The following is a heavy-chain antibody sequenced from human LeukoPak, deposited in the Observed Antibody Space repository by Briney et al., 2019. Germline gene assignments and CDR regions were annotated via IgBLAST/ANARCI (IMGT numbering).Heavy chain of an antibody. Sequence: SGGSLRLSCAASGFTFSSYWMHWVRQAPGKGLVWVSLINSDGSSTTYADSVKGRFTISRDNAKNSPYLQMNSLRAEDTAVYYCAVVVAGIYYFDYWGQGTLVTVSS. CDR2: INSDGSST. CDR3: AVVVAGIYYFDY. CDR1: GFTFSSYW. D-gene: IGHD6-19*01. J-gene: IGHJ4*02. V-gene: IGHV3-74*01.